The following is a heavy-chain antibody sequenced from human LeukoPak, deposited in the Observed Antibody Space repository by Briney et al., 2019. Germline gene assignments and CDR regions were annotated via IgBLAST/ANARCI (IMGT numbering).Heavy chain of an antibody. CDR2: LNPNSGGT. V-gene: IGHV1-2*02. J-gene: IGHJ4*02. CDR1: GYPFVGYY. Sequence: VASVRVSCKASGYPFVGYYVHWVRQAPGQGLEWMGWLNPNSGGTNYAQKFQGRVTMTRDTSISTAYMDLRSLRSDDTAVYYCARKRSGWFFSNWGQGTLVTVSS. CDR3: ARKRSGWFFSN. D-gene: IGHD6-19*01.